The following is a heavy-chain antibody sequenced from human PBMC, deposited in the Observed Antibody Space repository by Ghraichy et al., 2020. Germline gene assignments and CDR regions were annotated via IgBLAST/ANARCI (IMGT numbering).Heavy chain of an antibody. D-gene: IGHD1-7*01. J-gene: IGHJ4*02. V-gene: IGHV3-30*02. CDR2: IRYDGSNK. CDR3: AKEADNWNYLADY. Sequence: GGSLRLSCAASGFTFSSYGMHWVRQAPGKGLEWVAFIRYDGSNKYYADSVKGRFTISRDNSKNTLYLQMNSLRAEDTAVYYCAKEADNWNYLADYWGQGTLVTVSS. CDR1: GFTFSSYG.